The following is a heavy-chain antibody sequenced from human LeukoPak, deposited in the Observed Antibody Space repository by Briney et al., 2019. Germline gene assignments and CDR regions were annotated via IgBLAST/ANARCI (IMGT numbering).Heavy chain of an antibody. Sequence: GGSLRLSCAASGFTFSSYGMHWVRQAPGKGLEWVAFIRYDGSNKYYADSVKGRFTTSRDSSKNTLYLQMNSLRAEDTAVYYCAKEGTWGPYYYYGMDVWGQGTTVTVSS. V-gene: IGHV3-30*02. CDR1: GFTFSSYG. D-gene: IGHD7-27*01. J-gene: IGHJ6*02. CDR2: IRYDGSNK. CDR3: AKEGTWGPYYYYGMDV.